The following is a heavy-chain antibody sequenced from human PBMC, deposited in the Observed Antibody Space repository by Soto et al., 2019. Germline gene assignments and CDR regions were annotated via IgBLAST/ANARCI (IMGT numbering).Heavy chain of an antibody. CDR3: ASDSGMLLSY. J-gene: IGHJ4*02. Sequence: EVQLVEFGGGLVQRGGSLRLSCAASGFTFSSYWMSWVRQAPGKGLEWVANIKQDGSERYYVDSVKGRFTISRDNAKNSLYLQMNSLRDEDTAVYDCASDSGMLLSYWGQGTLVTVSS. V-gene: IGHV3-7*01. CDR1: GFTFSSYW. CDR2: IKQDGSER. D-gene: IGHD3-10*01.